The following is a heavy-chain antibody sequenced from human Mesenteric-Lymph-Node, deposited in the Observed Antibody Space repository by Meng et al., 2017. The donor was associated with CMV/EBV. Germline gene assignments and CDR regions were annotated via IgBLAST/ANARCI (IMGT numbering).Heavy chain of an antibody. D-gene: IGHD3-22*01. V-gene: IGHV1-2*02. J-gene: IGHJ4*02. CDR3: ASPLGYDSRGHYYAAFDY. Sequence: ASVKVSCKASGYTFTGYYMHWVRQAPGQGLEWMGWINPNSGGTNYAQKFQGRVTMTRDTSISTAYMELSRLRSDDTAVYYCASPLGYDSRGHYYAAFDYWGQGTLVTVSS. CDR1: GYTFTGYY. CDR2: INPNSGGT.